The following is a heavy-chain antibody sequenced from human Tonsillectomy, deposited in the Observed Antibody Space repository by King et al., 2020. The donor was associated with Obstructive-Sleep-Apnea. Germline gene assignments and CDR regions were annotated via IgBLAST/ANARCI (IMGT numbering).Heavy chain of an antibody. D-gene: IGHD6-19*01. Sequence: VQLVESGGGLVKPGGSLRLSCAASGFTFSNYAMGWVRQAPGKGLEWVSGIRGGGDGTYYAVSVKGRFTISRDNSKNTLYLEMKSLRVEDTAVYYCAKRRFDQWVEGNKNWFDPWGQGTLVTVSS. CDR2: IRGGGDGT. CDR1: GFTFSNYA. V-gene: IGHV3-23*04. CDR3: AKRRFDQWVEGNKNWFDP. J-gene: IGHJ5*02.